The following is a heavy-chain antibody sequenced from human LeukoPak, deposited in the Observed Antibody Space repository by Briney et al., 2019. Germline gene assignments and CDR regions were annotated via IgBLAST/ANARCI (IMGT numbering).Heavy chain of an antibody. D-gene: IGHD3-22*01. CDR3: ARDAHYYYDSSGSDY. V-gene: IGHV3-23*01. J-gene: IGHJ4*02. CDR2: ISGSGGST. Sequence: GGSLRLSCAASGFTFSSYAMTWVRQAPGKGLEWVSVISGSGGSTYYADSVKGRFTISRDNSKNTLYLQMNSQRAEDTAVYYCARDAHYYYDSSGSDYWGQGTLVTVSS. CDR1: GFTFSSYA.